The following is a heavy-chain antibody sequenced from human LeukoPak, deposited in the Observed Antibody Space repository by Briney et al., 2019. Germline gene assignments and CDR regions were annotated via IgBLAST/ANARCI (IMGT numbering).Heavy chain of an antibody. CDR3: AREAELGTYFDY. CDR2: IIPIFGTA. D-gene: IGHD7-27*01. Sequence: ASVKVSCKASGGTFSSYAISWVRQAPGHGLEWMGGIIPIFGTANYAQKFQGRVTITADESTSTAYLELSSLRSEDTAVYYCAREAELGTYFDYWGQGTLVTVSS. J-gene: IGHJ4*02. CDR1: GGTFSSYA. V-gene: IGHV1-69*13.